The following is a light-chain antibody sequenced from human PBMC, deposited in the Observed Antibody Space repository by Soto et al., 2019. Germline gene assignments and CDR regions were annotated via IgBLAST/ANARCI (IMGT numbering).Light chain of an antibody. CDR1: QSVSSS. V-gene: IGKV3-15*01. Sequence: TQSPANLSLSPWDSATISCRVSQSVSSSLAWYQQKPGQAPRLVIYGAGTRATAISANFSGSGFGTEFTLTIRSLQSEDFAVYYCQQYGSSGTFGQGTKLDI. J-gene: IGKJ1*01. CDR3: QQYGSSGT. CDR2: GAG.